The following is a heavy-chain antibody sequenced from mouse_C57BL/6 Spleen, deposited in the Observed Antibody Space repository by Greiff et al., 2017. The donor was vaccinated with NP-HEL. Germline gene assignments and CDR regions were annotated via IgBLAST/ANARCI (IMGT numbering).Heavy chain of an antibody. D-gene: IGHD2-1*01. CDR1: GYTFTSYW. CDR3: ALIYYGNYVSYYAMDY. J-gene: IGHJ4*01. Sequence: QVQLQQPGAELVMPGASVKLSCKASGYTFTSYWMHWVKQRPGQGLEWIGEIDPSDSYTNYNQKFKGKSTLTVDKSSSTAYMQLSSLTSEDSAVYYCALIYYGNYVSYYAMDYWGQGTSVTVSS. CDR2: IDPSDSYT. V-gene: IGHV1-69*01.